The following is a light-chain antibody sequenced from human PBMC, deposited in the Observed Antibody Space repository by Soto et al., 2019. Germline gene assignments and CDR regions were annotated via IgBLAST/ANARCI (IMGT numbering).Light chain of an antibody. CDR1: QGIRYD. J-gene: IGKJ1*01. CDR3: LQDYDYPWT. Sequence: AIQMTQSPSSRSASVGDRVTISCRASQGIRYDLGWFQQKPGKAPKLLIYAVSNLHSGVPSRFSGSGFGTEFTLIISSLQPEDFATYYRLQDYDYPWTFGQGTKVEIK. V-gene: IGKV1-6*01. CDR2: AVS.